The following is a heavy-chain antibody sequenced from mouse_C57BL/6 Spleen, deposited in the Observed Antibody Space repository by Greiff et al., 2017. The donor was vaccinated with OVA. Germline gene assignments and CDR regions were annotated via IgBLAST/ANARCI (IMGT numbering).Heavy chain of an antibody. CDR1: GYTFTDYE. J-gene: IGHJ4*01. CDR2: IDPETGGT. V-gene: IGHV1-15*01. CDR3: TRGDYYGSRNYYAMDY. Sequence: VQLQQSGAELVRPGASVTLSCKALGYTFTDYEMHWVKQTPVHGLEWIGAIDPETGGTAYNQKFKGKAILTADKSSSTAYMELRSLTSEDSAVYYCTRGDYYGSRNYYAMDYWGQGTSVTVSS. D-gene: IGHD1-1*01.